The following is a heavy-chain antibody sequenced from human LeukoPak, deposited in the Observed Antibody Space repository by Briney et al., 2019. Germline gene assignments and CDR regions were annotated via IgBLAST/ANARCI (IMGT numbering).Heavy chain of an antibody. J-gene: IGHJ4*02. CDR2: IYPGDSDT. CDR3: ARPGPGRDWAFDY. CDR1: GYSFTSYW. Sequence: PGESLKISCKGSGYSFTSYWIGWVRQKPGKGLEWMGTIYPGDSDTRYSPSFQGQVTISADKSISTAYLQWSSLKASDTAMYYCARPGPGRDWAFDYWGQGTPVTVSS. V-gene: IGHV5-51*01. D-gene: IGHD3/OR15-3a*01.